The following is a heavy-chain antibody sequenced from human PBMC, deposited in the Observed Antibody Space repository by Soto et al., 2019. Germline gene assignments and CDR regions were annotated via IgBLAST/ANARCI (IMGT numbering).Heavy chain of an antibody. CDR3: ARALPGNTAMVDYGMEV. D-gene: IGHD5-18*01. J-gene: IGHJ6*01. Sequence: SVKVSCKASGCTFSSYAISWVRQAAGQGLEWMGGIIPIFGTANYAQKFQGRVTITADESTSTAYMELSSLRSEDTAVYYCARALPGNTAMVDYGMEVWGQGTTVSVSS. V-gene: IGHV1-69*13. CDR1: GCTFSSYA. CDR2: IIPIFGTA.